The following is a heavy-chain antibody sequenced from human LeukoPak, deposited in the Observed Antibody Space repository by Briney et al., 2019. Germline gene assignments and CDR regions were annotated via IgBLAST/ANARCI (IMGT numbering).Heavy chain of an antibody. CDR3: ARGGPKIATWTRDFDY. Sequence: ASVKVSCTASGYTFSSYDINWVRQATGQGLEWMGIINPSGGSTNYAQKFQGRVTMTRDMSTSTVYMELSSLRSEDTAVYYCARGGPKIATWTRDFDYWGQGTLVTVSS. D-gene: IGHD3/OR15-3a*01. V-gene: IGHV1-46*01. CDR1: GYTFSSYD. J-gene: IGHJ4*02. CDR2: INPSGGST.